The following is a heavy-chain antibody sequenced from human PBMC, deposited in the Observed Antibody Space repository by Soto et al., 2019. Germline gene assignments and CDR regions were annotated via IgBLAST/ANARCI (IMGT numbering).Heavy chain of an antibody. Sequence: SETLSLTCAVYGGSFSGYYWSWLRQPPGKGLEWIGEINHSGSPNYNPSLKSRVTISVDTSKNQFSLKMTSVTAADTAVYYCATANWSHHYFDPWGQGTLVTVSS. V-gene: IGHV4-34*01. CDR1: GGSFSGYY. CDR3: ATANWSHHYFDP. CDR2: INHSGSP. J-gene: IGHJ5*02. D-gene: IGHD1-1*01.